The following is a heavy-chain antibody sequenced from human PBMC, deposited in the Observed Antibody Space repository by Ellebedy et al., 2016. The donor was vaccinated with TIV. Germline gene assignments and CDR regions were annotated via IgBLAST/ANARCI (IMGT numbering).Heavy chain of an antibody. CDR1: GGSFSGYY. V-gene: IGHV4-34*01. Sequence: SETLSLXCAVYGGSFSGYYWSWIRQPPGKGLEWIGEINHSGSTNYNPSLKSRVTISVDTSKNQFSLKLNSVTAADTAVYYCARREGSRSYLNFDYWGQGSLVTVSS. D-gene: IGHD3-10*01. J-gene: IGHJ4*02. CDR2: INHSGST. CDR3: ARREGSRSYLNFDY.